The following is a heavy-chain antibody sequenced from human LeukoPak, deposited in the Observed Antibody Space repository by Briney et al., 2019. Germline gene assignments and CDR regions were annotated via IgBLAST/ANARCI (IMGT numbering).Heavy chain of an antibody. Sequence: GGSLRLSCAASGFTFSSYWMHWVRQAPGKGLVWVSRINSDGSSTSYADSVKGRFTISRDNAKNSLYLQMNNLRTEDTALYYCTKGSGESYDTSIDFDYWGQGTLVSVSS. CDR3: TKGSGESYDTSIDFDY. V-gene: IGHV3-74*01. CDR2: INSDGSST. CDR1: GFTFSSYW. D-gene: IGHD3-10*01. J-gene: IGHJ4*02.